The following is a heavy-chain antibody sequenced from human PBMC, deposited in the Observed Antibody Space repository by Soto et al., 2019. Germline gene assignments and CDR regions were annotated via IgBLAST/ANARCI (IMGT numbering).Heavy chain of an antibody. V-gene: IGHV3-30-3*01. J-gene: IGHJ2*01. CDR2: ISYDGSNK. D-gene: IGHD5-18*01. CDR1: GFTFNNYA. Sequence: PWGSLRLSCAASGFTFNNYAMHWVRQAPGKGLEWVALISYDGSNKYYADSVKGRFTISRDNSKNTLYLQMNSLRAEDTAVYYCARDPLWGTAMVLWYFDLWGRGTLVTVS. CDR3: ARDPLWGTAMVLWYFDL.